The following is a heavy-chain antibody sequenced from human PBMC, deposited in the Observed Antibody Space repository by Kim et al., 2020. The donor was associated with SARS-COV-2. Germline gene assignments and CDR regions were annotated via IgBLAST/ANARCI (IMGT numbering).Heavy chain of an antibody. V-gene: IGHV4-39*07. J-gene: IGHJ4*01. CDR1: GGSISSSSYY. Sequence: SETLSLTCTVSGGSISSSSYYWGWIRQPPGKGLEWIGSIYYSGSTYYNPSLKSRVTISVDTSKNQFSLKLSSVTAADTAVYYCARGNDYGDYWSSYFAY. CDR2: IYYSGST. D-gene: IGHD4-17*01. CDR3: ARGNDYGDYWSSYFAY.